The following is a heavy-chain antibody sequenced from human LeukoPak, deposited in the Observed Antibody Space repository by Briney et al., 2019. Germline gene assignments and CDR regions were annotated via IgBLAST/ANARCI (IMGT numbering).Heavy chain of an antibody. V-gene: IGHV1-3*01. CDR1: GYTFTSYA. CDR3: ARGVCSGGSCVFDY. J-gene: IGHJ4*02. D-gene: IGHD2-15*01. Sequence: ASVKVSCKASGYTFTSYAMHWVRQAPGQRLEWMGWINAGNGNTKYSQKFQGRVTITRDTSASTAYMELCSLRSEDTAVYYCARGVCSGGSCVFDYWGQGTLVTVSA. CDR2: INAGNGNT.